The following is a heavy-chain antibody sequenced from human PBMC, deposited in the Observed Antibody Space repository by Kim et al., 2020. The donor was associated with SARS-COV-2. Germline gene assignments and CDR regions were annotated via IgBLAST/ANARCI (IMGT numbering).Heavy chain of an antibody. D-gene: IGHD6-19*01. Sequence: SGKGRFTISRANATNSLYLQMNSLRAADTAVYYCARNKQWMEYYSYGMDVWGQGTTVTVSS. V-gene: IGHV3-11*03. CDR3: ARNKQWMEYYSYGMDV. J-gene: IGHJ6*02.